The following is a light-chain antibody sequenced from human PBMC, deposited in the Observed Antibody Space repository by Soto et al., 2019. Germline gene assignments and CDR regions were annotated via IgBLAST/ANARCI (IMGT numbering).Light chain of an antibody. CDR3: QQRSNWPGT. J-gene: IGKJ3*01. Sequence: EIVLTQSPAILSLSPGERATLSCRASQSFSSYLAWYQQKPGQAPRLLIYDASDRATGIPARFSGSGSGTDFTLTISSLEPEDFAVYYCQQRSNWPGTFGPGTKVDIK. V-gene: IGKV3-11*01. CDR1: QSFSSY. CDR2: DAS.